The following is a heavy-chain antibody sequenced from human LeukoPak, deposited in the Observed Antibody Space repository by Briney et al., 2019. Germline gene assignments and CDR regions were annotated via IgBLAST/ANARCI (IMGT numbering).Heavy chain of an antibody. J-gene: IGHJ4*02. CDR3: AKVYSRDYGGNSFFDY. CDR2: ISGSGVGT. Sequence: GGSLRLSCAASGFTFSNYAMSWVRQAPGKGLELVSLISGSGVGTYYADSVKGRFTISRDNSKNTLYLQMNSLRAEDTAVYYCAKVYSRDYGGNSFFDYWGQGTLVTVSS. CDR1: GFTFSNYA. V-gene: IGHV3-23*01. D-gene: IGHD4-23*01.